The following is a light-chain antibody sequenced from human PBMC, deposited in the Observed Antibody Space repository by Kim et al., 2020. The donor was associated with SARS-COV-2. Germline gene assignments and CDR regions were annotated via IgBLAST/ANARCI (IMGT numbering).Light chain of an antibody. V-gene: IGKV1-27*01. Sequence: ASVGDRGTINCRASQGINNDLAWYQQKPGKVPNLLIYGASALQSGVPSRFSGRGSGTDFTLTISSLQPEDVAIYYCQKYNGAPWTFGQGTKVDIK. CDR2: GAS. CDR3: QKYNGAPWT. CDR1: QGINND. J-gene: IGKJ1*01.